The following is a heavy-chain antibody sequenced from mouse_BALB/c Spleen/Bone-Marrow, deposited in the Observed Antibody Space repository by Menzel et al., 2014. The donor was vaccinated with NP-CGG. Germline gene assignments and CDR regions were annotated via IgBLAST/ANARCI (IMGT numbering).Heavy chain of an antibody. CDR2: IYPGDGDT. CDR3: ARKCGDY. Sequence: ESGAELVRPGSSVKISCKASGYVFSSYWMNWVKQRPGQGLEWIGQIYPGDGDTNYNGKFKGKATLTADKSSSTAYMQLSSLTSEDSAVYFCARKCGDYWGQGTTLTVSS. D-gene: IGHD1-3*01. J-gene: IGHJ2*01. CDR1: GYVFSSYW. V-gene: IGHV1-80*01.